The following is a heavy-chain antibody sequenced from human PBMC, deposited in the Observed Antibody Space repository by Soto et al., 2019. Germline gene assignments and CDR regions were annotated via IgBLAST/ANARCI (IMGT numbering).Heavy chain of an antibody. D-gene: IGHD5-18*01. CDR1: GYTFTSYG. CDR3: ARSPGYSYGDY. CDR2: INPYNGNT. V-gene: IGHV1-18*01. J-gene: IGHJ4*02. Sequence: ASVKVSCKASGYTFTSYGISWVRQAPGQGLEWMGWINPYNGNTNYAQKFQGRVTITRDTSTSTAYMELSSLRSDDTAVYYCARSPGYSYGDYWGQGTLVTVSS.